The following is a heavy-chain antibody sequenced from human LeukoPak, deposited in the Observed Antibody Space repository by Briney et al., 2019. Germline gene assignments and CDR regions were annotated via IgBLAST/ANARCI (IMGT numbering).Heavy chain of an antibody. CDR3: TRVGYIGEGIDY. D-gene: IGHD5-24*01. J-gene: IGHJ4*02. CDR2: IKQDGSKK. V-gene: IGHV3-7*04. Sequence: GGSLRLSCAASGFTFSSYAMHRVRQAPGKGLEWVANIKQDGSKKSYVDSVKGRFTISRDNAKNSLYLQMNGLRAEDTAIYYCTRVGYIGEGIDYWGQGTLVTVSS. CDR1: GFTFSSYA.